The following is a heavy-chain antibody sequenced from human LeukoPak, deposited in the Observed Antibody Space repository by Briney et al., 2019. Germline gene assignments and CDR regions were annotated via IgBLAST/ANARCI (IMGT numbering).Heavy chain of an antibody. CDR1: GYTLTELS. J-gene: IGHJ1*01. Sequence: ASVKVSCKVSGYTLTELSMHWVRQAPGEGLEWMGGFDPEDGETIYAQKFQGRVTMTEDTSTDTAYMELSSLRSEDTAVYYCATDRVVGATVRYFQHWGQGTLVTASS. CDR2: FDPEDGET. D-gene: IGHD1-26*01. CDR3: ATDRVVGATVRYFQH. V-gene: IGHV1-24*01.